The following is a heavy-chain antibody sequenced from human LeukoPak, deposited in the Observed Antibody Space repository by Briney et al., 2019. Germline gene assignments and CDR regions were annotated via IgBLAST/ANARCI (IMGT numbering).Heavy chain of an antibody. D-gene: IGHD2-2*01. CDR3: ARGPVGYCSSTSCSRFDP. CDR2: IYYSGST. Sequence: SETLSLTCTVSGGSISSSSYYWGWIRQPPGKGLEWIGSIYYSGSTNYNPSLKSRVTMSVDTSKNQFSLKLSSVTAADTAVYYCARGPVGYCSSTSCSRFDPWGQGTLVTVSS. CDR1: GGSISSSSYY. J-gene: IGHJ5*02. V-gene: IGHV4-39*07.